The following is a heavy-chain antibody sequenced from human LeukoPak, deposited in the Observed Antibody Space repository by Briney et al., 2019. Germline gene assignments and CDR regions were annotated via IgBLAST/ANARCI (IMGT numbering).Heavy chain of an antibody. CDR2: IYYSGST. Sequence: SETLSLTCTVSGGSISSYYWSWIRQPPGKGLEWIGYIYYSGSTNYNPSLKSRVTISVDTSKNQFSLKLSSVTAADTAVYYCARVLAVVPAATYYYYYGMDVWGQGTTVTVSS. J-gene: IGHJ6*02. D-gene: IGHD2-2*01. V-gene: IGHV4-59*01. CDR3: ARVLAVVPAATYYYYYGMDV. CDR1: GGSISSYY.